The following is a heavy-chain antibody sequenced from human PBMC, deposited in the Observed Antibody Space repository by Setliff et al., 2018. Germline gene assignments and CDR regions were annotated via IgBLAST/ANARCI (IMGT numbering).Heavy chain of an antibody. Sequence: SETLSLTCTVSAGSISNYYWSWIRQPPGKGLEWIGYIYYSGSTNYNPSLKSRVTISVNTSNQFSLRLSSVTATDTAVYFCAREDGPNYYYYYMDIWGKGTTVTVSS. CDR2: IYYSGST. D-gene: IGHD2-8*01. V-gene: IGHV4-59*12. CDR3: AREDGPNYYYYYMDI. J-gene: IGHJ6*03. CDR1: AGSISNYY.